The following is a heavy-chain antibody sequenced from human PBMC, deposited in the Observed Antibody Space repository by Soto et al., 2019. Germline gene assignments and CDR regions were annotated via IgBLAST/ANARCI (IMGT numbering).Heavy chain of an antibody. Sequence: PGGSLRLSCAASGFTFSTYAMHWVRQAPGKGLEWVSYISSSSSTIYYADSVKGRFTISRDNAKNSLYLQMNSLRDEDTAVYYCARDGTTDGGYYYYGMDVWGQGTTDTGSS. V-gene: IGHV3-48*02. CDR2: ISSSSSTI. CDR3: ARDGTTDGGYYYYGMDV. J-gene: IGHJ6*02. D-gene: IGHD4-17*01. CDR1: GFTFSTYA.